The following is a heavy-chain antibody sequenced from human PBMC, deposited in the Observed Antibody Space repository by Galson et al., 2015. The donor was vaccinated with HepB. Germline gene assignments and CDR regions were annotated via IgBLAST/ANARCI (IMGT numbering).Heavy chain of an antibody. Sequence: SETLSLTCSVSGGSMTSDYWGWIRQPPGKGLEWIGYIYYSGTTNYNPSFKGRVTISIDTSKSQFSLRLYSVTAADTAVYYCARVMPLKYSSGWGGRWFDPWGQGTLVIASS. D-gene: IGHD3-22*01. CDR3: ARVMPLKYSSGWGGRWFDP. CDR2: IYYSGTT. J-gene: IGHJ5*02. CDR1: GGSMTSDY. V-gene: IGHV4-59*01.